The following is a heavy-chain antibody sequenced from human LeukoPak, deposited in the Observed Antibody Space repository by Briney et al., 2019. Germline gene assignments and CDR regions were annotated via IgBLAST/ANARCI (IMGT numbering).Heavy chain of an antibody. J-gene: IGHJ3*02. CDR1: GGSISSGSYY. CDR3: ARDQYSSSWYDEAFDI. D-gene: IGHD6-13*01. V-gene: IGHV4-61*02. CDR2: IYTSGST. Sequence: SETLSLTCTVSGGSISSGSYYWSWIRQPAGKGLEWIGRIYTSGSTNYNPSLKSRVTISVDTSKNQFSLKLSSVSAADTAVSYCARDQYSSSWYDEAFDIWGQGTMVTVSS.